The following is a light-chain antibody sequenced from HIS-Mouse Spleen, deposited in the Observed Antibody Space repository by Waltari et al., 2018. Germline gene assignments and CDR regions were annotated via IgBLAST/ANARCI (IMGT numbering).Light chain of an antibody. Sequence: QSALTQPASVSGSPGQSITISCTGTRSDVGGYNYVPWYQQHPGKAPKLMIYEVSNRPSGVSNRFSGSKSGNTASLTISGLQAEDEADYYCSSYTSSSTLLYVFGTGTKVTVL. V-gene: IGLV2-14*01. CDR1: RSDVGGYNY. CDR3: SSYTSSSTLLYV. J-gene: IGLJ1*01. CDR2: EVS.